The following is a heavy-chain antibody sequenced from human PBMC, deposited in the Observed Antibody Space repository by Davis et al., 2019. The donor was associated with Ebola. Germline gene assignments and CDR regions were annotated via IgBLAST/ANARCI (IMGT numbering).Heavy chain of an antibody. V-gene: IGHV3-48*01. J-gene: IGHJ4*02. D-gene: IGHD2-15*01. CDR3: TRHEEGPPGVVVVVVEDLDY. CDR2: ISSSSSTI. Sequence: SCAASGFTFSRYSMNWVRQAPGKGLEWVSYISSSSSTIYYADSVKGRFTISRDNAKNSLYLQMNSLKTEDTAVYYCTRHEEGPPGVVVVVVEDLDYWGQGTLVTVSS. CDR1: GFTFSRYS.